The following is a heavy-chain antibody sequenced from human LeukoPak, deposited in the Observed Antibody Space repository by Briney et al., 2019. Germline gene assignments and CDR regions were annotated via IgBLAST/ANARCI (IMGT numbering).Heavy chain of an antibody. CDR1: GFTFSSCW. D-gene: IGHD6-19*01. CDR3: ARESHSSGWYLDY. J-gene: IGHJ4*02. CDR2: IKQDGSEK. V-gene: IGHV3-7*03. Sequence: PGGSLRLSCAASGFTFSSCWLSWVRQAPGMGLEWVASIKQDGSEKYYVDSVKGRSTISRDNAKNSLYLQMNSLRAEDTAVYYCARESHSSGWYLDYWGQGTLVTVSS.